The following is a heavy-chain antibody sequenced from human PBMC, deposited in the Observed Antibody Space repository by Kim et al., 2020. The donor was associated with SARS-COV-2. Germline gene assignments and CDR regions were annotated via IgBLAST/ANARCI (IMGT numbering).Heavy chain of an antibody. Sequence: SETLSLTCAVYGGSFSGYYWSWIRQPPGKGLEWIGEINHSGSTNYNPSLKSRVTISVDTSKNQFSLKLSSVTAADTAVYYCARGLAFDYWGQGTLVTVSS. D-gene: IGHD6-13*01. V-gene: IGHV4-34*01. J-gene: IGHJ4*02. CDR3: ARGLAFDY. CDR2: INHSGST. CDR1: GGSFSGYY.